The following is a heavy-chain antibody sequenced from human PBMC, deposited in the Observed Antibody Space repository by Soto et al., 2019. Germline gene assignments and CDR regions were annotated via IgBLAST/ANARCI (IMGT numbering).Heavy chain of an antibody. CDR1: GGTFSSYA. D-gene: IGHD1-26*01. Sequence: HVQLVQSGAEVQKPGSSVKVSCKSSGGTFSSYAISWVRQAPGRGLELRGVIIPIFGTANYAQKVHGRVTISADESTSTAYRELSRLRSEVTAMYYCARDRGRYLEDLWFDHWGQGTLV. CDR3: ARDRGRYLEDLWFDH. CDR2: IIPIFGTA. V-gene: IGHV1-69*01. J-gene: IGHJ5*02.